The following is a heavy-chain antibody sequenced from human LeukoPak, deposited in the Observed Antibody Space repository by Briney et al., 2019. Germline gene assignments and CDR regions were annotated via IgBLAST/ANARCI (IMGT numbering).Heavy chain of an antibody. Sequence: SETLSLTCAVYGGSFSGYYWSWIRQPPGKGLEWIGEINHSGSTNYNPSLKSRVTISVDTSKNQFSLKLSSVTAADTAVYYCARETIAAAGIAYAFDIWGQGTMVTVPS. J-gene: IGHJ3*02. CDR2: INHSGST. V-gene: IGHV4-34*01. D-gene: IGHD6-13*01. CDR1: GGSFSGYY. CDR3: ARETIAAAGIAYAFDI.